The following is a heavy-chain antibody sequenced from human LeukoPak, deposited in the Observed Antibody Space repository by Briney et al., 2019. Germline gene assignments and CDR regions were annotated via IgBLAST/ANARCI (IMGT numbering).Heavy chain of an antibody. CDR1: GYTFTTYY. J-gene: IGHJ4*02. CDR3: ATEAPSYCLDS. Sequence: GASVKISCKASGYTFTTYYIHWVRQAPGQGLEWMGWISPNSGGTNYAQNLQGRVTLTRDTSITTAYMELSRLTSDDAAVYYCATEAPSYCLDSWGPGNLLTVSS. D-gene: IGHD6-6*01. CDR2: ISPNSGGT. V-gene: IGHV1-2*02.